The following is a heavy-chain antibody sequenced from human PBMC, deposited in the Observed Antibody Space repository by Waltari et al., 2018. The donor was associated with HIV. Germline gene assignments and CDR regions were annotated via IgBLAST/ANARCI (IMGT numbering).Heavy chain of an antibody. D-gene: IGHD2-15*01. CDR2: AIPMSATA. J-gene: IGHJ5*01. Sequence: QVQLVQSGAEVKKPGSSVKVSCKASGGALVSHTFNWVRQAPGQGIEWMGMAIPMSATANYARKLQDRVTITADKSTTTAYMELNGLIIDDTALYYCASARETMVVDFDFW. CDR3: ASARETMVVDFDF. CDR1: GGALVSHT. V-gene: IGHV1-69*08.